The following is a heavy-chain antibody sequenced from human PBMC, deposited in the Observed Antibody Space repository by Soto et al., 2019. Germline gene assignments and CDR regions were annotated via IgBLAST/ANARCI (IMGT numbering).Heavy chain of an antibody. J-gene: IGHJ6*03. V-gene: IGHV3-48*01. Sequence: GGSLRLSCAASGFTFSSYSMNWVRQAPGKGLEWVSYISSSSSTIYYADSVKGRFTISRDNAKNSLYLQMNSLRAEDTAVYYCARDRAVTPVSYYYYMDVWGKGTTVTVSS. CDR2: ISSSSSTI. D-gene: IGHD4-17*01. CDR3: ARDRAVTPVSYYYYMDV. CDR1: GFTFSSYS.